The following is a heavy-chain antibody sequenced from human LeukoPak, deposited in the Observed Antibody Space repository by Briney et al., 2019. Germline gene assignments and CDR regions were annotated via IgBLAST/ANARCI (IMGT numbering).Heavy chain of an antibody. V-gene: IGHV3-21*01. CDR2: ISSSGSYI. CDR1: GFTFSSYS. Sequence: GGSLRLSCAASGFTFSSYSMNWVRQAPGKGLEWVSSISSSGSYIYYADSVKGRFTISRDNAKNSLYLQMNSLRAEDTAVYYCARAEGSGHFDYWGQGTLVTVSS. J-gene: IGHJ4*02. CDR3: ARAEGSGHFDY. D-gene: IGHD3-10*01.